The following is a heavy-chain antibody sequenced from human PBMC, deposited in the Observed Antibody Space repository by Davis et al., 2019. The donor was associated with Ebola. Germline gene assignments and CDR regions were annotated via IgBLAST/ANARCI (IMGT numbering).Heavy chain of an antibody. Sequence: SETLSLTCAVYGGSFSGYYWSWXXPPPAPXLFXXSYIYSSVSTNYNTSPKSRVTISVDTSKNQFSLQLGSVTAADTAVYYCARGRSYYYGSGTYWGYWGQGTLVTVSS. D-gene: IGHD3-10*01. V-gene: IGHV4-34*01. CDR2: IYSSVST. CDR3: ARGRSYYYGSGTYWGY. CDR1: GGSFSGYY. J-gene: IGHJ4*02.